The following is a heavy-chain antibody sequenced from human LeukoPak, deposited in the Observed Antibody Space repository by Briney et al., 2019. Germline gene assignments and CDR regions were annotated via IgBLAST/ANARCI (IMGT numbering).Heavy chain of an antibody. V-gene: IGHV3-30-3*01. J-gene: IGHJ4*02. CDR2: TSSDLNVK. D-gene: IGHD3-10*01. Sequence: GGSLRLSYAASGFTFRNYVIHWVRQAPGKGLEWVAVTSSDLNVKLYADSVKGRFTISRDNSRSTLYLQMNSLRPEDTAIYYCAREGYYGSGSPPSLYFDYWGQGTLVTVSS. CDR1: GFTFRNYV. CDR3: AREGYYGSGSPPSLYFDY.